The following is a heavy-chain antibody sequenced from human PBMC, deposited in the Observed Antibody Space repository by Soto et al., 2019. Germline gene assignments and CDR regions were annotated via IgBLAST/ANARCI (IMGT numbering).Heavy chain of an antibody. V-gene: IGHV4-39*01. J-gene: IGHJ6*01. CDR1: GGSISSSSYY. CDR2: IYYSGST. CDR3: ASQQRDNYYYYYGMDV. D-gene: IGHD2-15*01. Sequence: SETLSLTCTVSGGSISSSSYYWGWIRQPPGKGLEWIGSIYYSGSTYYNPSLKSRVTISVDTSKNQFSLKLSSVTAADTAVYYCASQQRDNYYYYYGMDVWGQGTTVT.